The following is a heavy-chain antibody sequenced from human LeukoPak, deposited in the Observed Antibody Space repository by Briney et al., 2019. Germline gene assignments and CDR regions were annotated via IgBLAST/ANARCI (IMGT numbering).Heavy chain of an antibody. J-gene: IGHJ4*02. CDR1: GYSFTSYW. D-gene: IGHD3-3*01. Sequence: GESLKISCKGSGYSFTSYWIGWVRQMPGKGLEWMGVIYPGDSDTRYSPSFQGQVTISADTSISTAYMELSRLRSDDTAVYYCASAGIMGTYYDFWSGYPYWGQGTLVTVPS. CDR3: ASAGIMGTYYDFWSGYPY. CDR2: IYPGDSDT. V-gene: IGHV5-51*01.